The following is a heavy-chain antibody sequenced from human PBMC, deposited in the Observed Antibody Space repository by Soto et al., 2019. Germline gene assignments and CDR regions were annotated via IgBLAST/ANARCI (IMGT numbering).Heavy chain of an antibody. V-gene: IGHV1-18*01. J-gene: IGHJ6*02. CDR3: AMGDNYVTPTPQDV. CDR2: ISPYSGNT. Sequence: QVQLVQSGDEVRKPGSSVKVSCKASGYIFVNYGIAWVRQAPGQGLEWMGWISPYSGNTHYARKVQGRLTMTTDTATSTADMDRGSLTSDDTAVKYCAMGDNYVTPTPQDVWGQGTTVTVSS. D-gene: IGHD3-16*01. CDR1: GYIFVNYG.